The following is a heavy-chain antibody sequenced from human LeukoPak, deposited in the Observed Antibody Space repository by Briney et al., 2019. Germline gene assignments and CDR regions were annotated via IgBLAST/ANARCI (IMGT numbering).Heavy chain of an antibody. Sequence: AGGSLRLSCAASGLTFSGSAMSWVRQAPGKGLEWVSLISGSGNSTYYADSVKGRFTISRDNSKNTLYLQMNSLRAEDTAVYYCAKDWTMIVLSNWFDPWGQGTLVTVSS. CDR1: GLTFSGSA. V-gene: IGHV3-23*01. J-gene: IGHJ5*02. CDR2: ISGSGNST. D-gene: IGHD3-22*01. CDR3: AKDWTMIVLSNWFDP.